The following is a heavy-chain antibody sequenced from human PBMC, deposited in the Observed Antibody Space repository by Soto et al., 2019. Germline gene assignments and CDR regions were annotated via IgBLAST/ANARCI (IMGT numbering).Heavy chain of an antibody. D-gene: IGHD3-22*01. CDR2: INPNYCNT. V-gene: IGHV1-46*01. CDR1: GYTFTNYY. J-gene: IGHJ4*02. Sequence: ASVNVSCKASGYTFTNYYMHWVRQAPGQGLEWMGVINPNYCNTDDAQKLQGRVTMTRDTSTSTVYMELSSLRSDDTAVYYCARCPNYYGSSCYYYYWGQGTLVTVSS. CDR3: ARCPNYYGSSCYYYY.